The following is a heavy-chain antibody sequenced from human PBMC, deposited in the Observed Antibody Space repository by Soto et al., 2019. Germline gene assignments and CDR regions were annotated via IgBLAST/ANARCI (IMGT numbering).Heavy chain of an antibody. J-gene: IGHJ4*02. CDR3: ATLNSFGSDY. D-gene: IGHD5-18*01. V-gene: IGHV3-74*03. CDR1: GFTFSRFW. Sequence: PGGSLRLSCAASGFTFSRFWMHWVRQAPGKGLVWVSRIYSDGSGPMYADSVKGRFTISRDNAKSTLYLQMNSLRAEDTAVYYCATLNSFGSDYWGQGTQVTVSS. CDR2: IYSDGSGP.